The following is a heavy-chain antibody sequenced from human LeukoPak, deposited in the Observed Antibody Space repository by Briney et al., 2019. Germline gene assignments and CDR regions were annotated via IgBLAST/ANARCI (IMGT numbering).Heavy chain of an antibody. Sequence: SETLSLTCAVSGGSISSGGYSWSWIRQPPGQGLEWIGYIYHSGSTYYNPSLKSRVTISVDRSKNQFSLKLSSVTAADTAVYYCARGNSSRYFDYWGQGTLVTVSS. CDR2: IYHSGST. V-gene: IGHV4-30-2*01. CDR3: ARGNSSRYFDY. D-gene: IGHD1-1*01. CDR1: GGSISSGGYS. J-gene: IGHJ4*02.